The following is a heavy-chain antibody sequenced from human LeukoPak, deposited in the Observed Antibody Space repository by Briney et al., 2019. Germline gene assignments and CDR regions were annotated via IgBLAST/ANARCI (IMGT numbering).Heavy chain of an antibody. D-gene: IGHD6-19*01. CDR2: IIPIFGTA. J-gene: IGHJ3*02. Sequence: SVKVSCKASGGTFSSYAISWVRQAPGQGLEWMGGIIPIFGTAKYTQKFQGRVTITADESTSTAYMELSSLRSEDTAVYYCASASGWFSGAFDIWGQGTMVTVSS. V-gene: IGHV1-69*13. CDR3: ASASGWFSGAFDI. CDR1: GGTFSSYA.